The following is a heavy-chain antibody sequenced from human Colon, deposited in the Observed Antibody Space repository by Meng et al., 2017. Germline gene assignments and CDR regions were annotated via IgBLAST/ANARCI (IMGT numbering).Heavy chain of an antibody. Sequence: SLKISCAASGVNFDDYAMHWVRQPPGKGLEWVSGISWDSGSIAYADSVQGRFTISRDNAKNSLYLQVNSLRPEDTALYYCAKGVGKWLAHFYGMDVWGQGTMVTVSS. CDR3: AKGVGKWLAHFYGMDV. CDR1: GVNFDDYA. D-gene: IGHD6-19*01. CDR2: ISWDSGSI. J-gene: IGHJ6*02. V-gene: IGHV3-9*01.